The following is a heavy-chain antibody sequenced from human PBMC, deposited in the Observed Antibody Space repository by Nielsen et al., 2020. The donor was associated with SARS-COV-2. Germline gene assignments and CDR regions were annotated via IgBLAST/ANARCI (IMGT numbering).Heavy chain of an antibody. CDR1: GGSFSGYY. CDR3: ARDSSWWGLYYYYGMDV. Sequence: SETLSLTCAVYGGSFSGYYWSWIRQPPGKGLEWIGEINHSGSTNYNPSLKSRVTISVDTSKNQFSLKLSSVTAADTAVYYCARDSSWWGLYYYYGMDVWGQGTTVTVSS. CDR2: INHSGST. J-gene: IGHJ6*02. D-gene: IGHD6-13*01. V-gene: IGHV4-34*01.